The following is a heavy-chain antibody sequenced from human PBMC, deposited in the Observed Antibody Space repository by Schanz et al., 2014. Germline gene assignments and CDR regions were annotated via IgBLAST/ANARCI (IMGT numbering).Heavy chain of an antibody. Sequence: QVQLVESGGGLVKPGGSLRLSCAASGFTFTDYYISWIRQAPGMGLEWVSYISHNTFYTDYADSVKGRFTISRDNAKNYVYLQLNTLRAADTAIYFCARDVYRSGRPFDLWGQGTLVTVSS. J-gene: IGHJ5*02. CDR3: ARDVYRSGRPFDL. CDR2: ISHNTFYT. V-gene: IGHV3-11*06. D-gene: IGHD5-18*01. CDR1: GFTFTDYY.